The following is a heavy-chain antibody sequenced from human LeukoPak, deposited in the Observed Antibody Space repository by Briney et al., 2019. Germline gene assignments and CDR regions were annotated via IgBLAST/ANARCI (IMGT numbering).Heavy chain of an antibody. V-gene: IGHV3-30*02. J-gene: IGHJ4*02. CDR2: IRYDGSNK. CDR3: ARSLSWQQLVPFDY. CDR1: GFTFSSYG. Sequence: TGGSLRLSCAASGFTFSSYGMHWVRQAPGKGLEWVAFIRYDGSNKYYADSVKGRFTISRDNSKNTLYLHVNSLRPEDTAVYYCARSLSWQQLVPFDYWGQGTLVTVSS. D-gene: IGHD6-13*01.